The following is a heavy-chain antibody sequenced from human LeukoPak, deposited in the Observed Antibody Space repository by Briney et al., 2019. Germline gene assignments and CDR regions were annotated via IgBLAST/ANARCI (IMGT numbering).Heavy chain of an antibody. CDR1: GFTSDDYA. V-gene: IGHV3-9*02. Sequence: GGSLRLSCAASGFTSDDYAMHWVRQAPGKGLEWVSGISWNSGSIGYADSVKGRFTISRDNAKNSLYLQMNSLRAEDTALYYCAKDRDDYGDYRAFDYWGQGTLVTVSS. CDR2: ISWNSGSI. J-gene: IGHJ4*02. CDR3: AKDRDDYGDYRAFDY. D-gene: IGHD4-17*01.